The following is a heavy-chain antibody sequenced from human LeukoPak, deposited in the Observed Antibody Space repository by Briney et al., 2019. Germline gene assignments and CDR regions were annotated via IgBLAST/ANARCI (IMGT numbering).Heavy chain of an antibody. V-gene: IGHV4-59*01. CDR2: IYYSGST. CDR3: ARAGYHNWFDP. Sequence: SETLSLTCTVSGGSISSYYWSWIRQPPGKGLEWIGYIYYSGSTNYNPCLKSRVTISVATSKNQFSLKLSSVTAADTAVYYCARAGYHNWFDPWGQGTLVTVSS. J-gene: IGHJ5*02. CDR1: GGSISSYY. D-gene: IGHD3-16*02.